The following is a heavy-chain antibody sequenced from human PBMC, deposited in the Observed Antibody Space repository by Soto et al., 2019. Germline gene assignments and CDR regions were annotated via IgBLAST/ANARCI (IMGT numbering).Heavy chain of an antibody. Sequence: SETLSLTCAVYGGSFSGYYWSWIRQPPGKGLEWIGEINHSGSTNYNPSLKSRVTISVDTSKNQFSLMLSSVTAADTAVYYCARGRGYSYGYYYYYYMDVWGKGTTVTVSS. CDR1: GGSFSGYY. J-gene: IGHJ6*03. CDR2: INHSGST. V-gene: IGHV4-34*01. CDR3: ARGRGYSYGYYYYYYMDV. D-gene: IGHD5-18*01.